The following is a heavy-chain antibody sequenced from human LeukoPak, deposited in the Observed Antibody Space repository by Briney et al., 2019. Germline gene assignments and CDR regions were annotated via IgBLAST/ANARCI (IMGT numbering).Heavy chain of an antibody. D-gene: IGHD6-13*01. CDR1: GGSISSSNW. Sequence: SGTLSLTCAVSGGSISSSNWWSWVRQPPGKGLEWIGEIYHSGSTNYNPSLKSRVTISADKSKNQFSLKLSSVTAADTAVYYCARAAGYSSSWYRDYFDYWGQGTLVTVSS. CDR3: ARAAGYSSSWYRDYFDY. V-gene: IGHV4-4*02. J-gene: IGHJ4*02. CDR2: IYHSGST.